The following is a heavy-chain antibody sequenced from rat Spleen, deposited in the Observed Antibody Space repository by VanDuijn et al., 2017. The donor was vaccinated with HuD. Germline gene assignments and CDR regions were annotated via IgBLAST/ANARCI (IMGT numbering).Heavy chain of an antibody. CDR2: ISYDGSST. CDR1: GFTFSNYY. J-gene: IGHJ3*01. Sequence: EVQLVESGGDLVQPGRSLKLSCAASGFTFSNYYMAWVRQAPTKGLEWVATISYDGSSTYYRDSVKGRFTISRDNARGTLYLQMDSLRSEDTATYYCARVGTRVSRFAYWSQGTLVTVSS. V-gene: IGHV5-29*01. CDR3: ARVGTRVSRFAY. D-gene: IGHD1-4*01.